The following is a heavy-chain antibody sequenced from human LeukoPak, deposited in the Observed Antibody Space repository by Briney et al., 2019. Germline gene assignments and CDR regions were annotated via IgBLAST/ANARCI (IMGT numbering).Heavy chain of an antibody. D-gene: IGHD1-7*01. V-gene: IGHV3-23*01. Sequence: GGSLRLSCAASGFRFSSYAMSWVRQAPGKGREWVSAISGSGVSTYYADSVKGRFTVSRDNSKNTLYLKMSSLRAEDTAVYYCAKDERNWNYNLASQTYDWGQGTLVTVSS. CDR3: AKDERNWNYNLASQTYD. J-gene: IGHJ4*02. CDR1: GFRFSSYA. CDR2: ISGSGVST.